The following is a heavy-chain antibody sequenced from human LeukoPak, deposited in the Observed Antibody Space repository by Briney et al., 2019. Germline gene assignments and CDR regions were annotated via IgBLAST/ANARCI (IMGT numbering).Heavy chain of an antibody. CDR1: GFTIGYYW. D-gene: IGHD1-20*01. V-gene: IGHV3-7*01. Sequence: PGGSLRLSCAASGFTIGYYWMTWVRQAPGKGLEWVANIKQDGSEKYYVNPVKGRFTISRDNAKNSVYLQMRSLRAEDTAVYYCARAIGIAGSYWGQGTLVTVSS. J-gene: IGHJ4*02. CDR3: ARAIGIAGSY. CDR2: IKQDGSEK.